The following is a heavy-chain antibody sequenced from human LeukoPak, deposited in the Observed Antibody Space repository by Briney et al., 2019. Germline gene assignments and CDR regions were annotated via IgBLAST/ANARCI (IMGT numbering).Heavy chain of an antibody. CDR1: GFTFSSYA. CDR3: ARGLFDEGILTGYPDY. CDR2: ISYDGSNK. J-gene: IGHJ4*02. V-gene: IGHV3-30-3*01. D-gene: IGHD3-9*01. Sequence: PGGSLRLSCAASGFTFSSYAMHWVRQAPGKGLEWVAVISYDGSNKYYADSVKGRFTISRDNSKNTLYLQMNSLRAEDTAVYYCARGLFDEGILTGYPDYWGQGTLVTDSS.